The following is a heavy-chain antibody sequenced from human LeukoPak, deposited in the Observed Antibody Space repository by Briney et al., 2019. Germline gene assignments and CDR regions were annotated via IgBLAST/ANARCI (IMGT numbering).Heavy chain of an antibody. V-gene: IGHV4-34*01. D-gene: IGHD2-15*01. CDR3: ARSLGGYCSGGSCPPGGFTYYYYYYMDV. CDR1: GGSFSGYY. Sequence: PSETLSLTCAVYGGSFSGYYWSWIRQPPGKGLEWIGEINHSGSTNYNPSLKSRVTISVDTSKNQFSLQLNSVTPEDTAVYYSARSLGGYCSGGSCPPGGFTYYYYYYMDVWGKGTTVTVSS. CDR2: INHSGST. J-gene: IGHJ6*03.